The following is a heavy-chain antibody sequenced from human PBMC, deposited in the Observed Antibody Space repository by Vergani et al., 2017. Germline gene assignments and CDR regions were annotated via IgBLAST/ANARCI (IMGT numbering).Heavy chain of an antibody. CDR3: AREGEYDFWGKPYYGMDV. D-gene: IGHD3-3*01. CDR1: GGSISSYY. V-gene: IGHV4-59*01. J-gene: IGHJ6*02. CDR2: IYYRGST. Sequence: QVQLQESGPGLVKPSETLSLTCTVSGGSISSYYWSWIRQPPGKGLEWIGYIYYRGSTNYNPSLKSRVTISVDTSKNQFSLKLSSVTAADTAVYYCAREGEYDFWGKPYYGMDVWGQGTTVTVSS.